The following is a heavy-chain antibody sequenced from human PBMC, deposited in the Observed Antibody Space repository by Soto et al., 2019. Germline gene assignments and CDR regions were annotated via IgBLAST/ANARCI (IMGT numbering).Heavy chain of an antibody. CDR3: VRGDNWNNEASDY. CDR1: GFMFSNHG. V-gene: IGHV3-33*01. J-gene: IGHJ4*02. Sequence: GGSLRLSCAASGFMFSNHGMHWVRQAPGKGLEWVAVIWSDGNNRYYADSVKGRFTISRDNSKNTVYLQMNSLRAEDTAVYYCVRGDNWNNEASDYWGQGTLVTVSS. D-gene: IGHD1-1*01. CDR2: IWSDGNNR.